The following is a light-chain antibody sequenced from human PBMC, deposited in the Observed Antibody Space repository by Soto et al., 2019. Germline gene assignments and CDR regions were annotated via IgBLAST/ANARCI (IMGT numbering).Light chain of an antibody. V-gene: IGLV2-14*03. CDR1: SSDVGAYEH. CDR2: DVN. J-gene: IGLJ1*01. Sequence: QSALTQPASVSGSPVQSVTISCTGASSDVGAYEHVSWYQQHPGRAPKLILYDVNNRPSGVSNHFSGSKSGNTASLVISGLQANDEADYYCSSYSTTNILVFGSGTKLTVL. CDR3: SSYSTTNILV.